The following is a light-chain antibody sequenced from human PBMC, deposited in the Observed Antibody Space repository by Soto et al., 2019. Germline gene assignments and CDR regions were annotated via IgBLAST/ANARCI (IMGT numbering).Light chain of an antibody. CDR1: SSDVGYDY. Sequence: QSALTQPASVSGSPGQSITISCTGTSSDVGYDYVSWYQQHPGKAPKLLIYEVSNRPSGVSNRFSGSKSGNTASLTISGLQAEDEAEYYCSAYTSSSTYVFGTGTKVTVL. J-gene: IGLJ1*01. V-gene: IGLV2-14*01. CDR3: SAYTSSSTYV. CDR2: EVS.